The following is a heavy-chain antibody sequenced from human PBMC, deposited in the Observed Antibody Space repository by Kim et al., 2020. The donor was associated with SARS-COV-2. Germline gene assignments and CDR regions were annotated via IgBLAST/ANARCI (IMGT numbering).Heavy chain of an antibody. V-gene: IGHV4-34*01. D-gene: IGHD2-15*01. CDR1: GGSFSGYY. Sequence: SETLSLTCAVYGGSFSGYYWSWIRQPPGKGLEWIGEINHSGSTNYNPSLKSRVTISVDTSKNQFSLKLSSVTAADTAVYYCARGVVVVVAADRSYYYYYGMDVWGQGTTVTVSS. J-gene: IGHJ6*02. CDR2: INHSGST. CDR3: ARGVVVVVAADRSYYYYYGMDV.